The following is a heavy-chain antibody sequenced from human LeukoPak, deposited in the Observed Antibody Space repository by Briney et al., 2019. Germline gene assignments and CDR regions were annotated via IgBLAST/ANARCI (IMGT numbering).Heavy chain of an antibody. CDR1: GFTVNNNY. Sequence: PGGSLRLSCAASGFTVNNNYMSWVRQAPGKGLEWVSVIYSGGTTYYADSVKGRFTISRDNSKNTLYLQMNSLRAEDTAVYYCARIDIRGYYPTFDYWGQGALVTVSS. D-gene: IGHD3-22*01. J-gene: IGHJ4*02. CDR3: ARIDIRGYYPTFDY. V-gene: IGHV3-53*01. CDR2: IYSGGTT.